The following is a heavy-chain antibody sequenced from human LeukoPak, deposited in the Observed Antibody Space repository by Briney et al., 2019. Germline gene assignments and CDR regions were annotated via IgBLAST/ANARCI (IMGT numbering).Heavy chain of an antibody. CDR3: AKDQGSYPEYFDY. D-gene: IGHD2-15*01. Sequence: PGGSLRLSCAASGFTFTTYAMSWVRQAPGKGLEWVSVISGSGGSTYYADSVKGRFTISRDNSKDTLYLQMNSLRAEDTAVYYCAKDQGSYPEYFDYWGQGTLVTVSS. J-gene: IGHJ4*02. V-gene: IGHV3-23*01. CDR1: GFTFTTYA. CDR2: ISGSGGST.